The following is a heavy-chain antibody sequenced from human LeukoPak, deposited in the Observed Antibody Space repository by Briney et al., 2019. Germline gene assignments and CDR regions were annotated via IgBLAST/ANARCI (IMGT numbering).Heavy chain of an antibody. Sequence: GGSLRLSCAASGFTVSSNYMSWVRQAPVKGLEWVSVIYSGGSTYYADSVKGRFTISRDNSKNTLYLQMNSLRAEDTAVYYCARDSWAGATYDAFDIWGQGTMVTVSS. J-gene: IGHJ3*02. V-gene: IGHV3-66*02. CDR2: IYSGGST. CDR1: GFTVSSNY. D-gene: IGHD1-26*01. CDR3: ARDSWAGATYDAFDI.